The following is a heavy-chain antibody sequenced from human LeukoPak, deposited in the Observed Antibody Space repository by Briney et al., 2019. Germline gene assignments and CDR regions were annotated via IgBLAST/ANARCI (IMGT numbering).Heavy chain of an antibody. CDR2: INPNSGGT. CDR3: ARDLQPVVLRYFDWYSHPCTCFDY. V-gene: IGHV1-2*02. D-gene: IGHD3-9*01. J-gene: IGHJ4*02. Sequence: ASVKVSCKASGYTFTGYYMHWVRQAPGQGLEWMGWINPNSGGTNYAQRFQGRVTMTRDTSISTAYMELSRLRSDDTAVYYCARDLQPVVLRYFDWYSHPCTCFDYWGQGTLVTVSS. CDR1: GYTFTGYY.